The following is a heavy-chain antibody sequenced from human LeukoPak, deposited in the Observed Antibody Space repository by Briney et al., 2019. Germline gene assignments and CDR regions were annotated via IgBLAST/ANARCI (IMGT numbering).Heavy chain of an antibody. Sequence: PGRSLRLSCAASGFTFSSYGMHWVRQAPGKGLEWVAVISYDGSNKYYADSVKGRFTISRDNSKNTLYLQMNSLRAEDTAVYYCAKSHLWLGEMEAAVPWFDPWGQGTLVTVSS. V-gene: IGHV3-30*18. D-gene: IGHD3-10*01. CDR3: AKSHLWLGEMEAAVPWFDP. CDR1: GFTFSSYG. J-gene: IGHJ5*02. CDR2: ISYDGSNK.